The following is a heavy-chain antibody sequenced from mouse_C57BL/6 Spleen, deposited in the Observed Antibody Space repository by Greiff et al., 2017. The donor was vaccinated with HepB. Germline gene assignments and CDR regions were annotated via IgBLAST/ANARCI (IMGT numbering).Heavy chain of an antibody. V-gene: IGHV5-9*01. CDR3: AKQVYFDY. J-gene: IGHJ2*01. CDR1: GFTFSSYT. CDR2: ISGGGGNT. Sequence: EVKLMESGGGLVKPGGSLKLSCAASGFTFSSYTMSWVRQTPEKRLEWVATISGGGGNTYYPDSVEGRFTISRDNTKNTLYLQMSSQKSEDTALYCCAKQVYFDYWGTGTTLTVSS.